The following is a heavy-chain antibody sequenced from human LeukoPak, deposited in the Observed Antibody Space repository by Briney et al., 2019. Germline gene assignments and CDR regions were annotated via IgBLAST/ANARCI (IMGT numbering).Heavy chain of an antibody. D-gene: IGHD6-13*01. CDR3: ARAIGIAAARVNFDY. Sequence: SETLSLTCTVSGGSISSYYWSWIRQPPGKGLEWIGCIYYSGSTNYNPSLKSRVTISVDTSKNQFSLKLSSVTAADTAVYYCARAIGIAAARVNFDYWGQGTLVTVSS. J-gene: IGHJ4*02. CDR1: GGSISSYY. V-gene: IGHV4-59*01. CDR2: IYYSGST.